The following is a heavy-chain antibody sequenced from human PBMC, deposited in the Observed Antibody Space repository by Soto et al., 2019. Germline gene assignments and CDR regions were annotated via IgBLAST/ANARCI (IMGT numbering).Heavy chain of an antibody. CDR2: ISSRSSYI. J-gene: IGHJ6*03. CDR3: ARDNRVVVVAAHYYYMDV. CDR1: GFTFSSYS. Sequence: GGSLRLSCAASGFTFSSYSMNWVRQAPGKGLEWVSSISSRSSYIYYADSVKGRFTISRDNAKNSLYLQMNSLRAEETAVYYCARDNRVVVVAAHYYYMDVWGKGTTVTVSS. V-gene: IGHV3-21*01. D-gene: IGHD2-15*01.